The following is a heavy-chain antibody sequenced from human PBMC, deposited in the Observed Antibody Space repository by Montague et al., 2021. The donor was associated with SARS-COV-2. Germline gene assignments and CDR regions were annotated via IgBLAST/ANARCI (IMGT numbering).Heavy chain of an antibody. CDR1: GDSITNHY. CDR2: MHFTGKT. CDR3: ARDRFDLVAGRQGTIDF. D-gene: IGHD1/OR15-1a*01. J-gene: IGHJ4*02. Sequence: SETLSLTCSVSGDSITNHYWSWIRQPAGKGLEWIGRMHFTGKTNFSPFFSSRLTMSADTSKNQFSLKLTSVTAADTAIYFCARDRFDLVAGRQGTIDFWGQGTLVTVSS. V-gene: IGHV4-4*07.